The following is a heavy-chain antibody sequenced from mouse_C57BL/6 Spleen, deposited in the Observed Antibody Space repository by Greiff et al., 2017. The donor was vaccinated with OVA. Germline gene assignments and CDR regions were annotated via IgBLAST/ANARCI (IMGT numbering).Heavy chain of an antibody. CDR2: ISDGGSYT. D-gene: IGHD1-1*01. J-gene: IGHJ2*01. Sequence: EVKLVESGGGLVKPGGSLKLSCAASGFTFSSYAMSWVRQTPEKRLEWVATISDGGSYTYYPDNVKGRFTISRDNAKNNLYLPMSHLKSEDTAMYYCARDPYGSSYFDYWGQGTTLTVSS. CDR1: GFTFSSYA. V-gene: IGHV5-4*01. CDR3: ARDPYGSSYFDY.